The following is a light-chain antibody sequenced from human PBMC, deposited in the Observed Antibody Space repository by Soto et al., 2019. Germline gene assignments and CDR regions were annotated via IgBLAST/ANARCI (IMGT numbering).Light chain of an antibody. CDR1: QSVSSW. CDR2: KAS. V-gene: IGKV1-5*03. J-gene: IGKJ2*01. CDR3: QQYHSYSYT. Sequence: DILMTQSPSTLSASVGDRVTITCRASQSVSSWLAWYQQKPGKAPKLLIYKASDLESGVPSRFSGSGSGTEFTLTISSLQPDDFATYYCQQYHSYSYTFGQGTKVDIK.